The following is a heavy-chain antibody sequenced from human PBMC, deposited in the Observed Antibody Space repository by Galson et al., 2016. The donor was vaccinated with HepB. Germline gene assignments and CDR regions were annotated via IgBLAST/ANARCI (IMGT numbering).Heavy chain of an antibody. CDR3: AKESGSLWFGETDYFDF. Sequence: SLRLSCAASGFTFRSYAMGWVRQAPGKGPEWVSSITKSGGDTYYADSVKGRFTISRDNSENTLSLQMNGLSAGDTALYYCAKESGSLWFGETDYFDFWGQGALVTVSS. J-gene: IGHJ4*02. CDR2: ITKSGGDT. D-gene: IGHD3-10*01. V-gene: IGHV3-23*01. CDR1: GFTFRSYA.